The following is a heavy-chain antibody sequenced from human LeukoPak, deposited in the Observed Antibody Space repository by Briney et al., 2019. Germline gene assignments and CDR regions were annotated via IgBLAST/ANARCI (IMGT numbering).Heavy chain of an antibody. Sequence: ASVKVSCKASGYTFTGYYMHWVRQAPGQGLEWMGWINPNRGGTNYAQKLQGRVTMTRDTSISTAYMELSRLRSDGTAVYYCARDFDRDAFDIWGQGTMVTVSS. V-gene: IGHV1-2*02. CDR1: GYTFTGYY. D-gene: IGHD3-9*01. CDR3: ARDFDRDAFDI. CDR2: INPNRGGT. J-gene: IGHJ3*02.